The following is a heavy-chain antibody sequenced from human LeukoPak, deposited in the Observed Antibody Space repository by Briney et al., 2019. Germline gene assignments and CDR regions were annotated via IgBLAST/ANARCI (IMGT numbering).Heavy chain of an antibody. CDR3: ARGGYDAPKQDRDAFDI. Sequence: GGSLRLSCAASGFTFSSYWVHWVRQAPGKGLVWVSRINSDGSSTSYADSVKGRFTISRDNAKNTLYLQMNSLRAEDTAVYYCARGGYDAPKQDRDAFDIWGQGTMVTVSS. J-gene: IGHJ3*02. CDR1: GFTFSSYW. CDR2: INSDGSST. D-gene: IGHD2-15*01. V-gene: IGHV3-74*01.